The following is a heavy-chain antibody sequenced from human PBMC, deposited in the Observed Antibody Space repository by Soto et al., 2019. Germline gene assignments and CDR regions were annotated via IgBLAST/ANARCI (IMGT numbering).Heavy chain of an antibody. CDR2: VRNSGST. CDR1: GGSINSDY. J-gene: IGHJ6*02. D-gene: IGHD1-26*01. Sequence: SETLSLTCTVSGGSINSDYWSWIRQPPEKGLEWIGYVRNSGSTNYNPSLKSRVTISVDTSKNQFSLKLSSVTAADTGVYYCARDLLSGRYGMDVWGQGTTGTVSS. V-gene: IGHV4-59*01. CDR3: ARDLLSGRYGMDV.